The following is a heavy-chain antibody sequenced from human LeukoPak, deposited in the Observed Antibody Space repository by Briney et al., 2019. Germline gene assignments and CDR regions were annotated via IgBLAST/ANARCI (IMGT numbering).Heavy chain of an antibody. CDR1: GFTFSSYA. J-gene: IGHJ4*02. CDR3: AKYSSSFMVTAY. Sequence: GGSLRLSCAASGFTFSSYAISWVRQAPGKGLEWVSAISGSGGSTYYADSVKGRFTISRDNSKNTLYLQMNSLRAEDTAVYYCAKYSSSFMVTAYWGQGTLVTVSS. CDR2: ISGSGGST. D-gene: IGHD6-13*01. V-gene: IGHV3-23*01.